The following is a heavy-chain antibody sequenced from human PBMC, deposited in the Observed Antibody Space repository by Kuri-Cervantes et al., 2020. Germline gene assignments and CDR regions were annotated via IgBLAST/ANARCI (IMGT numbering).Heavy chain of an antibody. J-gene: IGHJ3*02. V-gene: IGHV4-59*01. D-gene: IGHD3-10*01. Sequence: SETLSLTCTVSGGSISSYYWSWIRQPPGKGLEWIGYIYYSGSTNYNPSLKSRVTISVDTSKNQFSLKLSSVTAADTAVYYCARVGALDTFDIWGQGTMVTVSS. CDR3: ARVGALDTFDI. CDR2: IYYSGST. CDR1: GGSISSYY.